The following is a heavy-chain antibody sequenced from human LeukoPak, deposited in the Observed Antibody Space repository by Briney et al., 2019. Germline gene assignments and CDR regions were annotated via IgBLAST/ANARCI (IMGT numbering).Heavy chain of an antibody. CDR1: GFTFSSYA. CDR3: AKDREAARPMLFDY. Sequence: GGSLRLSCAASGFTFSSYAMSWVRQAPGKGLEWVSVIYSGGSTYYADSVKGRFTISRDNSKNTLYLQMNSLRAEDTAVYYCAKDREAARPMLFDYWGQGTLVTVSS. V-gene: IGHV3-23*03. CDR2: IYSGGST. J-gene: IGHJ4*02. D-gene: IGHD6-6*01.